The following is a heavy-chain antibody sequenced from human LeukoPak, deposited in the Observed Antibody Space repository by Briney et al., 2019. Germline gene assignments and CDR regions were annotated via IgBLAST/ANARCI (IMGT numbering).Heavy chain of an antibody. Sequence: ASVKVSCKASGYTFTGYYMHWVRQAPGQGLEGMGWINPNSGGTNYAQKFQGRVTMTRDTSISTAYMELSRLRSDDTAVYYCARVALDCSGGSCYLTYFDYWGQGTLVTVSS. J-gene: IGHJ4*02. CDR3: ARVALDCSGGSCYLTYFDY. CDR1: GYTFTGYY. CDR2: INPNSGGT. D-gene: IGHD2-15*01. V-gene: IGHV1-2*02.